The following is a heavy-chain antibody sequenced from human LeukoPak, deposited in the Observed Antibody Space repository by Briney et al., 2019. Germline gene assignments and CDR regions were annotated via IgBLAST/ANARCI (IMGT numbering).Heavy chain of an antibody. CDR2: IYSGGST. D-gene: IGHD3-10*01. CDR3: ARDRVVRGTNYYGMDV. CDR1: RFTVSSNY. Sequence: PGGSLRLSCAASRFTVSSNYMSWVRQAPGKGLEWVSVIYSGGSTYYADSVKGRFTISRDNSKNTLYLQMNSLRAEDTAVYYCARDRVVRGTNYYGMDVWGQGTTVTVSS. V-gene: IGHV3-53*01. J-gene: IGHJ6*02.